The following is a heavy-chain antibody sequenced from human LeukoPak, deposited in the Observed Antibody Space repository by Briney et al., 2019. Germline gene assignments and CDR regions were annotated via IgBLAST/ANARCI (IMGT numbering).Heavy chain of an antibody. V-gene: IGHV5-51*01. CDR2: IYPGDFDT. CDR1: GYSFTTYW. J-gene: IGHJ4*02. CDR3: ARSEGHCSDGACYAQKVIDH. D-gene: IGHD2-15*01. Sequence: GESLKISCKGSGYSFTTYWIGWVRQMPGKGLEWKGIIYPGDFDTRYSPSFQGQVTISVDKSINTAYLQWRSLKASDTAMYYCARSEGHCSDGACYAQKVIDHWGQGTLVTVSS.